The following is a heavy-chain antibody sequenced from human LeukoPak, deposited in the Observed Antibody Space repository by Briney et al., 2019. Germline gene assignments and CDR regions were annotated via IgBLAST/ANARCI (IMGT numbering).Heavy chain of an antibody. CDR2: VTSGGGHI. CDR3: VTGDPIWFDP. V-gene: IGHV3-23*01. J-gene: IGHJ5*02. CDR1: GFSFSNYA. D-gene: IGHD3-10*01. Sequence: GGSLRLSCVASGFSFSNYAMSWVRQAPGKGLEWVSGVTSGGGHIYYADFVKGRYTISRDDSKNTLFLQMDSLRVEDTAVYYCVTGDPIWFDPWGQGTLVTVSS.